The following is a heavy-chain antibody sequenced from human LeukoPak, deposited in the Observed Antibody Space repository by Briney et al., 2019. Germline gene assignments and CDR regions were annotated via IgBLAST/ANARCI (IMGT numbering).Heavy chain of an antibody. CDR1: GFTFSSYS. V-gene: IGHV3-7*01. J-gene: IGHJ6*02. CDR2: IKQDGSEK. D-gene: IGHD3-3*02. CDR3: ARHLWRAFYGMDV. Sequence: GGSLRLSCAASGFTFSSYSMNWVRQAPGKGLEWVANIKQDGSEKYYVDSVKGRFTISRDNAKNSLYLQMNSLRAEDTAVYYCARHLWRAFYGMDVWGQGTTVTVSS.